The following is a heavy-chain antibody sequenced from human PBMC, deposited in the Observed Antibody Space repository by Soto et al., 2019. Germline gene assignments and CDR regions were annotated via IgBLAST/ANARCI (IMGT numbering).Heavy chain of an antibody. Sequence: SETLSLTCAVSGGSINSNSWWTWVRQPPGKGLEWIGDIYLGGSTVYNPPFKSRVTISVDTSKNQFSLKLNSVTAADTAVYYCARDLWGYCGTDCYPLDVWGQGTTVTVSS. CDR2: IYLGGST. D-gene: IGHD2-21*02. CDR1: GGSINSNSW. J-gene: IGHJ6*02. CDR3: ARDLWGYCGTDCYPLDV. V-gene: IGHV4-4*02.